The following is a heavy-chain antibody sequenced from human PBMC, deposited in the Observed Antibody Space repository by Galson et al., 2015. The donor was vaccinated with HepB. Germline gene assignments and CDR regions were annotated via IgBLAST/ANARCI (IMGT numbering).Heavy chain of an antibody. D-gene: IGHD4-11*01. CDR2: ISYDGSNK. CDR3: AKDHDSSNNYYYGSDV. CDR1: GFTFSSYG. Sequence: SLRLSCAASGFTFSSYGMHWVRQAPGKGLEWVAVISYDGSNKYYADSVKGRFTISRDNSKNTLYLQMNSLRAEDTAVYYCAKDHDSSNNYYYGSDVWGQGTMVTVSS. J-gene: IGHJ6*02. V-gene: IGHV3-30*18.